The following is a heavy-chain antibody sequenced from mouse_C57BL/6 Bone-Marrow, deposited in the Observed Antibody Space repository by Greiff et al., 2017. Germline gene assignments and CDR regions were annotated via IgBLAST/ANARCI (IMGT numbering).Heavy chain of an antibody. CDR2: IYPRSGNT. CDR3: ASSSTMGKGVDY. CDR1: GYTFTSYG. J-gene: IGHJ2*01. D-gene: IGHD2-1*01. V-gene: IGHV1-81*01. Sequence: QVHVKQSGAELARPGASVKLSCKASGYTFTSYGISWVKQRTGQGLEWIGEIYPRSGNTYYNEKFKGKATLTADKSSSTAYMELRSLTSEDSAVYFCASSSTMGKGVDYWGQGTTLTVSS.